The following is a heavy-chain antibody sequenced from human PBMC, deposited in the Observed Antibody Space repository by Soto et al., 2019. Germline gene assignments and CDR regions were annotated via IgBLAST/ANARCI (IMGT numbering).Heavy chain of an antibody. Sequence: GGSLRLSCAASGFTFSTYAMIWVRQAPGKGLGWVSVISGSGGTTYYADSVKGRFTISRDNSKNTLYLQMNSLIAEDTAVYYCAKVRESAAAGHFDYWGQGTLVTVSS. J-gene: IGHJ4*02. D-gene: IGHD6-13*01. CDR3: AKVRESAAAGHFDY. CDR2: ISGSGGTT. V-gene: IGHV3-23*01. CDR1: GFTFSTYA.